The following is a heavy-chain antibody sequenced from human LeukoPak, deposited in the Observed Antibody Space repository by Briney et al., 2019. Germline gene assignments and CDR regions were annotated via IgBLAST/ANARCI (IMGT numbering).Heavy chain of an antibody. CDR3: ARGLVVVVAAIDAFDI. Sequence: SETLSLTCAVYGGSFSGYYWSWIRQPPGKGLEWIGEINHSGSTNYNPSLKSRVTISVDTSKNHFSLKLSSVTAADTAVYYCARGLVVVVAAIDAFDIWGQGTMFTASS. D-gene: IGHD2-15*01. CDR1: GGSFSGYY. CDR2: INHSGST. J-gene: IGHJ3*02. V-gene: IGHV4-34*01.